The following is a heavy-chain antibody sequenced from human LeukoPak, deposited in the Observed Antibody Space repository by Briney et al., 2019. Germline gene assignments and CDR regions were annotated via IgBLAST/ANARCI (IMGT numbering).Heavy chain of an antibody. V-gene: IGHV4-4*07. CDR3: AREGGYGDFRVHYYYYYMDV. CDR2: IYTSGST. J-gene: IGHJ6*03. CDR1: GFTFSNAW. D-gene: IGHD4-17*01. Sequence: GSLRLSCAASGFTFSNAWMSWIQQPAGKGLEWIGRIYTSGSTNYNPSLRSRVTMSVDTSKNQFSLKLSSVTAADTAVYYCAREGGYGDFRVHYYYYYMDVWGKGTTVTISS.